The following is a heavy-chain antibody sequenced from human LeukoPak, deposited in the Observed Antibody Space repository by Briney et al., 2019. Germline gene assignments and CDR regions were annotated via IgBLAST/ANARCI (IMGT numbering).Heavy chain of an antibody. Sequence: SETLSLTCTVSGGSISSFYWSWIRQPPGKGLEYIGYISDSGSTNYNPSLKSRVTISVDTSKNQFSLKLTSVTAADTAVYHCARNGRYCSGGGCSGYYYYMDVWGKGTTVTVSS. V-gene: IGHV4-59*01. J-gene: IGHJ6*03. CDR1: GGSISSFY. D-gene: IGHD2-15*01. CDR3: ARNGRYCSGGGCSGYYYYMDV. CDR2: ISDSGST.